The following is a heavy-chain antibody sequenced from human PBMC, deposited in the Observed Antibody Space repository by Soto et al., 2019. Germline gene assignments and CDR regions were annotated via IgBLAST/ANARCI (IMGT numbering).Heavy chain of an antibody. V-gene: IGHV4-39*01. CDR3: ASRSEYSGYDNTPDY. D-gene: IGHD5-12*01. CDR2: IYYSGST. J-gene: IGHJ4*02. CDR1: GGSISSSSYY. Sequence: SETLSLTCTVSGGSISSSSYYWGWIRQPPGKGLEWIGSIYYSGSTYYNPSLKSRVTISVDTSKNQFSLQLSSVTAADTAVYYCASRSEYSGYDNTPDYWGQETLVTVSS.